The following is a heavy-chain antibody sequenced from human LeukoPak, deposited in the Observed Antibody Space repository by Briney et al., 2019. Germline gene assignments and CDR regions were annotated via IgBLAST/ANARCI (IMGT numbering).Heavy chain of an antibody. CDR1: GFTFSDHY. Sequence: GGSLRLSCAASGFTFSDHYIDWVRQAPGKGLEWVGRIRNKANSYTTGYAASVKGRFSISRDDSENSVYLQMNNLKTEDTAVFYCTSGFCTAARCYSSGGDYWGQGALVTVSS. J-gene: IGHJ4*02. D-gene: IGHD2-15*01. CDR3: TSGFCTAARCYSSGGDY. V-gene: IGHV3-72*01. CDR2: IRNKANSYTT.